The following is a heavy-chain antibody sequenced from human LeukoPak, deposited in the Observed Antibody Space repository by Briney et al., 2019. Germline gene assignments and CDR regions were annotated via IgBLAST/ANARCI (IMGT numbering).Heavy chain of an antibody. V-gene: IGHV3-21*01. Sequence: GGSLRLSRAASGFTFSSYSMNWVRQGPGKGLEWVSSISSSSSYIYYADSVKGRFTISRDNAKNSLYLQMNSLRAEDTAVYYCARDIVVVPAAMGYYYGMDVWGQGTTVTVSS. CDR2: ISSSSSYI. CDR3: ARDIVVVPAAMGYYYGMDV. D-gene: IGHD2-2*01. J-gene: IGHJ6*02. CDR1: GFTFSSYS.